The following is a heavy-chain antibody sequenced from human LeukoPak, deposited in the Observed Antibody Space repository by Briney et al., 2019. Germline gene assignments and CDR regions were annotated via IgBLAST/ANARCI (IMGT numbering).Heavy chain of an antibody. CDR1: GGSISSGSYY. J-gene: IGHJ4*02. Sequence: SETLSLTCTVSGGSISSGSYYWSWIRQPAGKGLEWIGRIYTSGSTNYNPSLKSRVTISVDTSKNQLSLKLSSVTAADTAVYYCASTWIQLWPTGGFDYWGQGTLVTVSS. CDR3: ASTWIQLWPTGGFDY. CDR2: IYTSGST. D-gene: IGHD5-18*01. V-gene: IGHV4-61*02.